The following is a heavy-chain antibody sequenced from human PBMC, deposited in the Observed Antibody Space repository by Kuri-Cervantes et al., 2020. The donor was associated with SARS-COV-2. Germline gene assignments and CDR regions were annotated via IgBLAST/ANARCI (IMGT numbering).Heavy chain of an antibody. D-gene: IGHD2-2*01. Sequence: SETLSLTCAVYGGSISSSNWWSWVRQPPGKGLEWIGEIYHSGSTNYNPSLKSRVTISVDKSKNQFSLKLSSVTAADTAVYYCAREPIVVVPAAILLSGMDVWGQGTTVTVSS. J-gene: IGHJ6*02. CDR2: IYHSGST. CDR3: AREPIVVVPAAILLSGMDV. CDR1: GGSISSSNW. V-gene: IGHV4-4*02.